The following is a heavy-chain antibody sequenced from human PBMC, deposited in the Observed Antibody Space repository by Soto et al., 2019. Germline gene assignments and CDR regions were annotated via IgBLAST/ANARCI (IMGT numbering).Heavy chain of an antibody. CDR3: VRQLEGPRYYDSSGYPYYFDY. D-gene: IGHD3-22*01. V-gene: IGHV4-39*01. Sequence: PSETLSLTCTVSGGSISSSSYYWGWIRQPPGKGLEWIGSIYYSGSTYYNPSLKSRVTISVDTSKNQFSLKLSSVTAADTAVYYYVRQLEGPRYYDSSGYPYYFDYWGQGTLVTVSS. CDR2: IYYSGST. CDR1: GGSISSSSYY. J-gene: IGHJ4*02.